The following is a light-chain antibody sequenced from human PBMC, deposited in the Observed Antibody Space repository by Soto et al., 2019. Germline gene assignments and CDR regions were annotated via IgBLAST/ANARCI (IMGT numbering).Light chain of an antibody. CDR2: GNT. Sequence: QSVLTQPPSVSGAPGQRVTISCSGSSSNIGAGYDVHWYQQLPGTAPKLLIYGNTNRPSGVPDRFSASKSGTSASLAITGLQAEDAADYYCQSYGSSLSAVFGGGTKLTVL. J-gene: IGLJ2*01. V-gene: IGLV1-40*01. CDR1: SSNIGAGYD. CDR3: QSYGSSLSAV.